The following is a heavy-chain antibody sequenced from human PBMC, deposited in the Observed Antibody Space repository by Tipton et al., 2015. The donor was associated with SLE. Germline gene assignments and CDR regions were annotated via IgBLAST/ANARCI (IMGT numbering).Heavy chain of an antibody. D-gene: IGHD5-18*01. CDR2: INHSGST. J-gene: IGHJ4*02. CDR3: ARDGVGYSYGYGY. CDR1: GGSFSGYY. Sequence: GLVKPSETLSLTCAVYGGSFSGYYWSWIRQPPGKGLEWIGEINHSGSTNYNPSLKSRVTISVDTSKNQFSLNRSSVTAADTAVYYCARDGVGYSYGYGYWGQGTLVTVSS. V-gene: IGHV4-34*01.